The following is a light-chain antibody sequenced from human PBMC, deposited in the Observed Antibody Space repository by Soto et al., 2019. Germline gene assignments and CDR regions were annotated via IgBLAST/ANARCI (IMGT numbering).Light chain of an antibody. J-gene: IGKJ5*01. V-gene: IGKV3-11*01. CDR3: QQRLT. CDR1: QSVHSY. Sequence: EIVLTQSPATVSLSPGQRATLSCRSSQSVHSYLAWYQQKPGQSPRLLICDASNRATGIPARFSGSGSGTDFTLTISSLQPEDFSVYYCQQRLTFGQGTRLEIK. CDR2: DAS.